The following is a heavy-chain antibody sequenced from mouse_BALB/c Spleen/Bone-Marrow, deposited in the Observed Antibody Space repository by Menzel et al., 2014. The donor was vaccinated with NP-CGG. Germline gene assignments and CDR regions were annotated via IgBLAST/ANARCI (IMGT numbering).Heavy chain of an antibody. V-gene: IGHV7-3*02. CDR2: IRNKPNGYTT. Sequence: EVKLMESGGGLVQPGGSLRLSCGTSGFTFTDYYMSWVRQPPGKALEWLGFIRNKPNGYTTEYSASVKGRFTISRDNSQSILYLQMNTLRVEDSVTYYCTRDMGLLRFDYWGQGTTLTVSS. J-gene: IGHJ2*01. D-gene: IGHD1-1*01. CDR3: TRDMGLLRFDY. CDR1: GFTFTDYY.